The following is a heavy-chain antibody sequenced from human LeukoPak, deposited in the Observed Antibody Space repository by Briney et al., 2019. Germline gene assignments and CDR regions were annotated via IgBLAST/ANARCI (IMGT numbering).Heavy chain of an antibody. Sequence: SQTLSLTCTVSGGSISSGGDYWSWIRQHPGKGLEWIGYIYYSGSTYYNPSLKSRVTISVDTSKNQFSLKLSSVTAADTAVYYCARVLVYDRLSPDYWGQGTLVTVSS. D-gene: IGHD3-22*01. CDR1: GGSISSGGDY. V-gene: IGHV4-31*03. CDR2: IYYSGST. J-gene: IGHJ4*02. CDR3: ARVLVYDRLSPDY.